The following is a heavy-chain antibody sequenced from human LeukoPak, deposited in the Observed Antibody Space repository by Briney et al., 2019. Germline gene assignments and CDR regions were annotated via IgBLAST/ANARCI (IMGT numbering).Heavy chain of an antibody. CDR3: ARARANCSSTSCYNLFDY. CDR2: INHSGST. J-gene: IGHJ4*02. Sequence: SETLSLTRAVYGGSFSGYYWSWIRQPPGKGLEWIGEINHSGSTNYNPSLKSRVTISVDTSKNRFSLKLSSVTAADTAVYYCARARANCSSTSCYNLFDYWGQGTLVTVSS. V-gene: IGHV4-34*01. D-gene: IGHD2-2*02. CDR1: GGSFSGYY.